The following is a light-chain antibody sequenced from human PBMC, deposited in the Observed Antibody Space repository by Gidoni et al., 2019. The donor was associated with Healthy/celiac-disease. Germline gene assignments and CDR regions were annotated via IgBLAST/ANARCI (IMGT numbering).Light chain of an antibody. Sequence: DIQMTQSPSSLSASVGDRVTITCQASQDISNYLNWYQQKPGKAPKLLIYDASNLETGVPSRFSGSGSGTDFTFTISSLQPEDIATSYCQQYDNPPPHFTFXPXTKVDIK. V-gene: IGKV1-33*01. CDR3: QQYDNPPPHFT. CDR1: QDISNY. J-gene: IGKJ3*01. CDR2: DAS.